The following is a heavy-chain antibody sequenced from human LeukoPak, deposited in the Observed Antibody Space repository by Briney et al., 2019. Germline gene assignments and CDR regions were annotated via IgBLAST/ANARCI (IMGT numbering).Heavy chain of an antibody. Sequence: GGSLRLSCAASGFTFSSYTMHWIRQAPGKGLVWVSHINSDGSWTSYADSVKGRFTISKDNAKNTVYLQMNSLRAEDTAVYYCVSFYETYWGRGTLVTVSS. CDR1: GFTFSSYT. CDR3: VSFYETY. D-gene: IGHD2/OR15-2a*01. CDR2: INSDGSWT. V-gene: IGHV3-74*01. J-gene: IGHJ4*02.